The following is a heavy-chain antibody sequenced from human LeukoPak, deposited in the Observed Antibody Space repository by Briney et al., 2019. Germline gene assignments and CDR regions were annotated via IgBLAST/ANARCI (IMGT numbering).Heavy chain of an antibody. CDR2: INHSGTT. Sequence: PSETLSLTCAIYGGSFSGYSWTWIRQPPGKGLEWIGEINHSGTTTYNSSLMGRVIISTDMSKNQFSLRLNYVTAADTAVYYCARNLGYYDSSGSYYYLAFDVWGRGTMVTVSS. V-gene: IGHV4-34*01. CDR1: GGSFSGYS. CDR3: ARNLGYYDSSGSYYYLAFDV. D-gene: IGHD3-22*01. J-gene: IGHJ3*01.